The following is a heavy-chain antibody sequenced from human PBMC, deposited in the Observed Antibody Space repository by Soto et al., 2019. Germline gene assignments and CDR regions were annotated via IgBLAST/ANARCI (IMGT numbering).Heavy chain of an antibody. V-gene: IGHV5-51*01. CDR2: IFPRDSDT. D-gene: IGHD6-19*01. CDR3: ARLASLLQSTDY. CDR1: GYTFTNYW. J-gene: IGHJ4*02. Sequence: PGESLKISCQASGYTFTNYWIAWVRHMPGRGPEWMGLIFPRDSDTRYNSSFEGQVTISSDRSLATAYLQWTSLKASDTAIYFCARLASLLQSTDYWGQGTPVTVSS.